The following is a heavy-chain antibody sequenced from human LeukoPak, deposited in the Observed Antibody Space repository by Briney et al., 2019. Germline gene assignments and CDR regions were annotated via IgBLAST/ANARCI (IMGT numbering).Heavy chain of an antibody. V-gene: IGHV4-39*01. Sequence: TSETLSLTCTVSGGSISSSSYYWGWIRQPPGKGLEWFGSIYYSGSTYYNPSLKSRVTISVDTSKNQFSLKLSAVTAADTAVYYCARGYCSSTSCYGALYYYYYGMDVWGQGTTVTVSS. J-gene: IGHJ6*02. D-gene: IGHD2-2*01. CDR2: IYYSGST. CDR1: GGSISSSSYY. CDR3: ARGYCSSTSCYGALYYYYYGMDV.